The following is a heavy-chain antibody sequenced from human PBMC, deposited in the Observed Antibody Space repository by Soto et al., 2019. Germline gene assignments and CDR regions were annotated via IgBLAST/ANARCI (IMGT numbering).Heavy chain of an antibody. CDR3: ARAVYYDILTGYYRDYYGMDV. D-gene: IGHD3-9*01. CDR2: INHTGDT. V-gene: IGHV4-34*01. CDR1: GGSFTAHY. J-gene: IGHJ6*02. Sequence: PSETLSLTCAVYGGSFTAHYWNWIRQTPGQGLEWIGEINHTGDTNYNPSLKGRFTMSVDTSKNQFSLQLRSVTAADTAVYYCARAVYYDILTGYYRDYYGMDVWGQGTTVTVSS.